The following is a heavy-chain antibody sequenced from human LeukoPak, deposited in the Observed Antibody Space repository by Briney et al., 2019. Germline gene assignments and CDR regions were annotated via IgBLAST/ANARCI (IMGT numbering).Heavy chain of an antibody. D-gene: IGHD6-13*01. V-gene: IGHV1-2*02. J-gene: IGHJ4*02. CDR2: INPHSGGT. CDR1: GNTFTVYY. Sequence: ASVKVSCKASGNTFTVYYMHWVRQAPGQGLEWLGWINPHSGGTNYAQKFQGRVTMTRDTSISTAYMELSRLRSDDTAFYYCATGYLGSSWYKFDSWGQGTLVTVSS. CDR3: ATGYLGSSWYKFDS.